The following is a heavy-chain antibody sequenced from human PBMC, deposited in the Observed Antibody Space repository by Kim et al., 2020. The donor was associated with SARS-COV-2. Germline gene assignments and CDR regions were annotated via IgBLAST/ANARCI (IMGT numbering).Heavy chain of an antibody. D-gene: IGHD3-10*01. CDR1: GFTFSSYA. Sequence: GGSLRLSCAASGFTFSSYAMSWVRQAPGKGLEWVSAISGSGGSTYYADSVKGRFTISRDNSKNTLYLQMNSRRAEDTAVYYCAKDGGDRLLLWFGELYGMNVWGQGTTVTVSS. CDR2: ISGSGGST. CDR3: AKDGGDRLLLWFGELYGMNV. V-gene: IGHV3-23*01. J-gene: IGHJ6*02.